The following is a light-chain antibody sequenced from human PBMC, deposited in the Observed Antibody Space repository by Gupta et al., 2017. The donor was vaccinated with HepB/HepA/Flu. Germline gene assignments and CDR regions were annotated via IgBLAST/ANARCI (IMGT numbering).Light chain of an antibody. CDR2: AAS. V-gene: IGKV1-9*01. CDR3: QRPGT. Sequence: DIQLTQSPSFLSASVGDRITITCRASQGNSKYLAWYHQKPGKAPKLLIYAASTLQSGVPSRFSGSGSGTEFTRTSSSLQTEDFETYYGQRPGTFGQGTKVEIK. CDR1: QGNSKY. J-gene: IGKJ1*01.